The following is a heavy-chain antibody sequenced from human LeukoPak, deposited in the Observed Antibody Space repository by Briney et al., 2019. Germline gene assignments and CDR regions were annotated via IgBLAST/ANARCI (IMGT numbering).Heavy chain of an antibody. Sequence: GGSLRLSCAASGFTFSRYSMNWVRQAPGKGLEWVSSISGSSRSIYYADSVKGRFTISSDNAKNSLFLQMNSLRAEDTAVYYCAREGENGWSEAFDYWGQGTLVTVSS. J-gene: IGHJ4*02. CDR1: GFTFSRYS. V-gene: IGHV3-21*01. CDR2: ISGSSRSI. D-gene: IGHD6-19*01. CDR3: AREGENGWSEAFDY.